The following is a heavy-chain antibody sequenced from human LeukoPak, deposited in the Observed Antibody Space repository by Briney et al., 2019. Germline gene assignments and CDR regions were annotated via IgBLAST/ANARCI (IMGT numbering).Heavy chain of an antibody. J-gene: IGHJ4*02. CDR2: INHSGST. V-gene: IGHV4-34*01. CDR1: GGSISSYY. CDR3: ARDSGYDPTRAHSFDY. Sequence: SETLSLTCTVSGGSISSYYWSWIRQPPGKGLEWIGEINHSGSTNYNPSLKSRVTISVDTSKNQFSLKLSSVTAADTAVYYCARDSGYDPTRAHSFDYWGQGTLVTVSS. D-gene: IGHD5-12*01.